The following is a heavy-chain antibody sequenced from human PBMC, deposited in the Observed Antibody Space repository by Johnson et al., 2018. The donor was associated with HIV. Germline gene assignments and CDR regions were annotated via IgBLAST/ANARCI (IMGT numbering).Heavy chain of an antibody. D-gene: IGHD1-26*01. J-gene: IGHJ3*02. CDR2: INWNGGST. CDR1: GFTFDDYG. V-gene: IGHV3-20*04. CDR3: ARGSGSYYSNAFDI. Sequence: EVQLVESGGGVVRPGGSLRLSCAASGFTFDDYGMSWVRQAPGKGLEWVSGINWNGGSTGYADSVKGRFTISRDNAKNSLYLQINSLRAEDTALYCCARGSGSYYSNAFDIWGQGTMVTVSS.